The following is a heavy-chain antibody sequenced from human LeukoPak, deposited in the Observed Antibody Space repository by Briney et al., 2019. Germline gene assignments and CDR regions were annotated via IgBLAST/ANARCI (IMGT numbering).Heavy chain of an antibody. D-gene: IGHD2-2*02. Sequence: GGSLRLPCAASGFTFSSYGMHWVRQAPGKGLEWVAFIRYDGSNKYYADSVKGRFTISRDNSKNTLYLQMNSLRAEDTAVYYCAKDLRPVVVPAAIGYWGQGTLVTVSS. CDR1: GFTFSSYG. J-gene: IGHJ4*02. CDR3: AKDLRPVVVPAAIGY. CDR2: IRYDGSNK. V-gene: IGHV3-30*02.